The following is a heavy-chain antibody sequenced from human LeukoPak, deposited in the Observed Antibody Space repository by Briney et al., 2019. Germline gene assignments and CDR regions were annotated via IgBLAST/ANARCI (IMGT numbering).Heavy chain of an antibody. CDR2: IWYDGSNK. J-gene: IGHJ4*02. Sequence: GESLKISCAASGFTFSSYGMHWVRQAPGKGLEWVAVIWYDGSNKYYADSVKGRFTISRDNSKNTLYLQMNSLRAEDTAVYYCARDLIRDTAYDYWGQGTLVTVSS. V-gene: IGHV3-33*01. CDR3: ARDLIRDTAYDY. D-gene: IGHD5-18*01. CDR1: GFTFSSYG.